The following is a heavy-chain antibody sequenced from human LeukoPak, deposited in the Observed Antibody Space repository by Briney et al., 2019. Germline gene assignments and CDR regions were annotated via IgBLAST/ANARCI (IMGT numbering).Heavy chain of an antibody. Sequence: ASVKVSCKASGYTFTGYYMHWVRQAPRQGLEWMGWINPNSGGTNYAQKFQGWVTMTRDTSISTAYMELSRLRSDDTAVYYCASRSTTVTDDDAFDIWGQGTMVTVSS. J-gene: IGHJ3*02. D-gene: IGHD4-17*01. V-gene: IGHV1-2*04. CDR1: GYTFTGYY. CDR2: INPNSGGT. CDR3: ASRSTTVTDDDAFDI.